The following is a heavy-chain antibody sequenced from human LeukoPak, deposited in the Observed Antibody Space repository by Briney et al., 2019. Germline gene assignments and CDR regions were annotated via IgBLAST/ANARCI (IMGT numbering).Heavy chain of an antibody. D-gene: IGHD1-26*01. CDR3: ARLGRELIYEFDY. J-gene: IGHJ4*02. V-gene: IGHV3-66*01. CDR1: GFTVSSNY. Sequence: GGSLRLSCAASGFTVSSNYMSWVRQAPGKGLEWVSIIYSGGSTYYADSVKGRFSISRDNSKNTLYLQMNGLRAEDTAVYYCARLGRELIYEFDYWGQGTLVTVSS. CDR2: IYSGGST.